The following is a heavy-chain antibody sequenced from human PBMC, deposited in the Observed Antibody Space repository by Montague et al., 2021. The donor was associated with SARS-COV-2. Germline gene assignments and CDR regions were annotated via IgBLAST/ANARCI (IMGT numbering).Heavy chain of an antibody. CDR1: GFTFSSYA. Sequence: SLRLSCAASGFTFSSYAMHWVRQAPGKGLEWVAVISYDGSNKYYADSVKGRFTISRDNSKNTLYLQMNSLRAEDTAVYYCARDYSSYYYYMDVWGKGTTVTV. CDR2: ISYDGSNK. J-gene: IGHJ6*03. V-gene: IGHV3-30*04. CDR3: ARDYSSYYYYMDV. D-gene: IGHD4-11*01.